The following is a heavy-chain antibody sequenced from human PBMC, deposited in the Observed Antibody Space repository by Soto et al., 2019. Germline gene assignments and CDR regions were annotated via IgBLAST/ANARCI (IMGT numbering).Heavy chain of an antibody. Sequence: QITLKESGPTLVKPTQTLTLTCTFSGFSLSTSGVGVGWIRQPPGKALKWLALIYWDDDKRYSPSLKSRLTITKDTSKNQVVLTMTNMDPVDTATYYCAHGLGSGNDASFDYWGQGTLVTVSS. V-gene: IGHV2-5*02. CDR1: GFSLSTSGVG. D-gene: IGHD1-1*01. CDR3: AHGLGSGNDASFDY. CDR2: IYWDDDK. J-gene: IGHJ4*02.